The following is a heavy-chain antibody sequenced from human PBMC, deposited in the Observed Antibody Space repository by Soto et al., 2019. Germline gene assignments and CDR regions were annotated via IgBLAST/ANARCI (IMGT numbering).Heavy chain of an antibody. CDR3: AKDLTRQLTYWLDP. J-gene: IGHJ5*02. Sequence: ASVKVSCKASGFSFTGYYIHWLRQAPGQGLEWMGWINAHSGGTEYAQKFQGRVTLTRDTSISTAYMTLSSLRSDDTAIYYCAKDLTRQLTYWLDPWGQGTQVTVSS. D-gene: IGHD6-6*01. CDR1: GFSFTGYY. CDR2: INAHSGGT. V-gene: IGHV1-2*02.